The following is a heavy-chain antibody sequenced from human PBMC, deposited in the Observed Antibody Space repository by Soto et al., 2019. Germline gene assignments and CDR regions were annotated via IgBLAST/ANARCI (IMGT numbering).Heavy chain of an antibody. CDR3: AKVSYYYDSSGYYPPDFDY. J-gene: IGHJ4*02. V-gene: IGHV3-23*01. Sequence: GGSLRLSCAASGFTFSSYAMSWVRQAPGKGLEWVSAISGSGGSTYYADSVKGRFTISRDNSKNTLYLQMNSLRAEDTAVYYCAKVSYYYDSSGYYPPDFDYWGQGTLVTVSS. D-gene: IGHD3-22*01. CDR1: GFTFSSYA. CDR2: ISGSGGST.